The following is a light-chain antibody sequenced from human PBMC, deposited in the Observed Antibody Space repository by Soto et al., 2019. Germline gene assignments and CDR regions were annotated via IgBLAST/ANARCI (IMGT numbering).Light chain of an antibody. CDR2: GAS. V-gene: IGKV3-15*01. CDR3: QQYNDWPGT. J-gene: IGKJ2*01. CDR1: QSVRSN. Sequence: EIVMTQSTGTLSVSPGERATLSCRASQSVRSNLAWYQQKPGQAPRLLIYGASTRATGIPARFSGSGSGTELTLTISSLQSEDFAVYYCQQYNDWPGTFGQGTTLEVK.